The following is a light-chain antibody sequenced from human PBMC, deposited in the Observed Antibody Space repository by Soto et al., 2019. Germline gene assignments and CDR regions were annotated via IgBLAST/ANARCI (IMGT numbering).Light chain of an antibody. CDR1: QYINTR. Sequence: NELTQSPATRASXPXDRVXLSCMASQYINTRLAWYQHRPCQAPRLLIYPTSLRAACFPARFSASGTWADFTFPISDVQPEDFAVYYCHQRQSWPRTFGQGTKVDIK. CDR2: PTS. V-gene: IGKV3-11*01. CDR3: HQRQSWPRT. J-gene: IGKJ1*01.